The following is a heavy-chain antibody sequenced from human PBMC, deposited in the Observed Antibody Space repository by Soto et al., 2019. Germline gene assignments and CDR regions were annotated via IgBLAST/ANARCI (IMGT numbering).Heavy chain of an antibody. D-gene: IGHD4-17*01. CDR1: GFTFSSYA. CDR3: AKDYSTVTSDPLSVVLFDY. V-gene: IGHV3-23*01. CDR2: IITSDGRT. J-gene: IGHJ4*02. Sequence: EVQLLESGGGLVQPGGSLRLSCAASGFTFSSYAMSWVRQAPGKGLEWVSIITSDGRTYYADSVKGRFTISRDNSKNTVYLQMNSLRVEDTGVYYCAKDYSTVTSDPLSVVLFDYWGQGALVTVSS.